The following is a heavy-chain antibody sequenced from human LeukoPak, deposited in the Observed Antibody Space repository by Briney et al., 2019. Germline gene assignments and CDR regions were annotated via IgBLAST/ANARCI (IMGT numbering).Heavy chain of an antibody. J-gene: IGHJ4*02. V-gene: IGHV4-59*01. D-gene: IGHD2-21*01. CDR2: IYHSGST. CDR3: AKGGKGFPLRLRFDS. CDR1: GGSISTYY. Sequence: KASETLSLTCTVSGGSISTYYWTWIRHPPRKGLELIGYIYHSGSTNYNPSLKSRVTISVDTSKNQFSLKLTSLTAADTAVYYCAKGGKGFPLRLRFDSWGQGTLVSVSS.